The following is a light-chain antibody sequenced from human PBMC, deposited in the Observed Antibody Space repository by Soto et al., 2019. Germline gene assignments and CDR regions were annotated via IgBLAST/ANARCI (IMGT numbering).Light chain of an antibody. J-gene: IGKJ1*01. Sequence: EIVLTQSPATLSLSPAERATLSCRASQSVSSYLAWYQHKPGQAPRLLIYDASNRATGIPARFSGSGSGTDFTLTISSLEPEDFAVYYCQQRSNWRTFGQGTKVDIK. CDR3: QQRSNWRT. V-gene: IGKV3-11*01. CDR2: DAS. CDR1: QSVSSY.